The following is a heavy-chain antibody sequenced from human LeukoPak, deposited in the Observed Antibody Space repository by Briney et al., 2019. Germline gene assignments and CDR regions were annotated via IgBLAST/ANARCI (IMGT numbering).Heavy chain of an antibody. CDR2: FDPEDGET. J-gene: IGHJ3*02. CDR3: ATVNTISSLSAFDI. CDR1: GYTLTELS. D-gene: IGHD3-9*01. V-gene: IGHV1-24*01. Sequence: ASVKVSCKVSGYTLTELSMHWVRQAPGKGLEWMGGFDPEDGETIYAQKFQGRVTMTEDTSTDTAYMELSSLRSEDTAVYYCATVNTISSLSAFDIWGQGTMVTVSS.